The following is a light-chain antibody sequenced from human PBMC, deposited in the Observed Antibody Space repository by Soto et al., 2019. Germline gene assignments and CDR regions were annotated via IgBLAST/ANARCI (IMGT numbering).Light chain of an antibody. CDR1: ESISNW. Sequence: EIASTGCQSSLHASVGERVSVSCRASESISNWWACYQQKPGKAPKLLNYKASSLESGVPAKFSGMGAGAGLTLAVNSLEPGDSAADFFQQYNGCSQAVGQGTKVDIK. V-gene: IGKV1-5*03. CDR2: KAS. J-gene: IGKJ1*01. CDR3: QQYNGCSQA.